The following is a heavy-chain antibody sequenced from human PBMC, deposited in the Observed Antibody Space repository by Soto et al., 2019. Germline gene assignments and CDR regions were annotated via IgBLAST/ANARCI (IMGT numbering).Heavy chain of an antibody. CDR3: ARSLPGTYGAFDL. J-gene: IGHJ3*01. CDR1: EFTFSSYW. CDR2: ISGDGSST. Sequence: GGSLRLSCAASEFTFSSYWMHWVRQSPGKGLLWVSRISGDGSSTNYADSVKGRFTISRDNAKKTVYLQIDSLRAEDTAVYYCARSLPGTYGAFDLWGQWTMVTVSS. V-gene: IGHV3-74*01. D-gene: IGHD1-7*01.